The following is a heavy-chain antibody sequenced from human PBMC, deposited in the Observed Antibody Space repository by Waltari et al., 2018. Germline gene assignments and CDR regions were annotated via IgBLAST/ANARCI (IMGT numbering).Heavy chain of an antibody. D-gene: IGHD1-1*01. CDR3: AKVPGTSQLYYLDN. V-gene: IGHV3-30*18. J-gene: IGHJ4*02. CDR1: GFTFSSCA. CDR2: ISYNGNDK. Sequence: QVQLVESGGGAVQPGRSLRLSCAATGFTFSSCAMHWVRQAPGKGLAWVAVISYNGNDKYYTDSVKGRVTISRDNSKNTLYLQMNSLRPEDTAVYYCAKVPGTSQLYYLDNWGQGTLVTVSS.